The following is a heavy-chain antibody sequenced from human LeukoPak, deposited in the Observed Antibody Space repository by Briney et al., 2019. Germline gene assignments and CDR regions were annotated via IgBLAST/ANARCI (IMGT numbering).Heavy chain of an antibody. V-gene: IGHV3-21*04. CDR1: GFTFSSYS. CDR3: AKALPGWGSEGD. J-gene: IGHJ4*02. D-gene: IGHD1-26*01. Sequence: GGSLRLSCAASGFTFSSYSMNWVRQAPGKGLEWVSSISSSSSYIYYADSVKGRFTISRDNAKNSLYLQMNSLRAEDTAIYYCAKALPGWGSEGDWGQGTLVTVSS. CDR2: ISSSSSYI.